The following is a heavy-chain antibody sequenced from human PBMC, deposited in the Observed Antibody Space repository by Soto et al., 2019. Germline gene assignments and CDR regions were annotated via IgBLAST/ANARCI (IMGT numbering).Heavy chain of an antibody. CDR2: IIPILDIA. D-gene: IGHD6-19*01. J-gene: IGHJ4*02. CDR1: GDTFSSYT. V-gene: IGHV1-69*08. CDR3: AREGAVSGKDY. Sequence: QVQLVQSGAEVKKPGSSVKVSCKASGDTFSSYTISWVRQAPGQGLEWMGRIIPILDIANYAQKFQGRVTIIADNSTSTAYMVMSSLRSEDTVVYYCAREGAVSGKDYWGQGTLVTVSS.